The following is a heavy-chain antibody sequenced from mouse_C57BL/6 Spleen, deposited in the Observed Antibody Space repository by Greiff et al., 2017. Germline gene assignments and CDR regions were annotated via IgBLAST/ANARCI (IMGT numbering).Heavy chain of an antibody. V-gene: IGHV5-9*01. CDR2: ISGGGGNT. Sequence: VKLQESGGGLVKPGGSLKLSCAASGFTFSSYTMSWVRQTPEKRLEWVATISGGGGNTYYPDSVKGRFTISRDNAKNTLYLQMSSLRSEDTALYYCARHPYGSSYRYFDVWGTGTTVTVSS. CDR3: ARHPYGSSYRYFDV. CDR1: GFTFSSYT. J-gene: IGHJ1*03. D-gene: IGHD1-1*01.